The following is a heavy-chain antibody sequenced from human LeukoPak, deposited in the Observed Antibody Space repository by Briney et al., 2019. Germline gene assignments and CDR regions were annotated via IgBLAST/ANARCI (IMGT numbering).Heavy chain of an antibody. V-gene: IGHV3-53*01. CDR3: AKDAWRYCSGGSCYHDY. CDR1: GFTVSSNY. Sequence: GGSLRLSCAASGFTVSSNYMSWVRQAPGKGLEWVSVIYSGGSTYYADSVKGRFTISRDNSKNTLYLQMNSLRAEDTAVYYCAKDAWRYCSGGSCYHDYWGQGTLVTVSS. J-gene: IGHJ4*02. CDR2: IYSGGST. D-gene: IGHD2-15*01.